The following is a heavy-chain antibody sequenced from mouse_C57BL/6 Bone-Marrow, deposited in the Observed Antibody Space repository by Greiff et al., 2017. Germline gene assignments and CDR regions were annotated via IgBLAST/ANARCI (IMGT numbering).Heavy chain of an antibody. CDR1: GFTFSSYG. D-gene: IGHD1-1*01. Sequence: EVQLQESGADLVKPGGSLKLSCAASGFTFSSYGMSWVRQTPDKRLEWVATISSGGSYTYYPDSVKGRCTITRDNAKNTLYLQMSSLKSEDTAMYYCAIYDCGSSAYAMDYWGQGTSVTVSS. V-gene: IGHV5-6*01. CDR2: ISSGGSYT. J-gene: IGHJ4*01. CDR3: AIYDCGSSAYAMDY.